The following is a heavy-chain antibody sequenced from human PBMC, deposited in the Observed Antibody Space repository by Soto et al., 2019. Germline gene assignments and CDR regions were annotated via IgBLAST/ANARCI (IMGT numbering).Heavy chain of an antibody. CDR1: GFTFSNAW. D-gene: IGHD1-20*01. Sequence: GESLKISCAASGFTFSNAWMSWVRQAPGKGLEWVGRIKSKTDGGTTDYAAPVKGRFTISRDDSKNTLYLQMNSLKTEDTAVYYCTTDQSITGLDAFDIWGQGTMVTVSS. V-gene: IGHV3-15*01. J-gene: IGHJ3*02. CDR2: IKSKTDGGTT. CDR3: TTDQSITGLDAFDI.